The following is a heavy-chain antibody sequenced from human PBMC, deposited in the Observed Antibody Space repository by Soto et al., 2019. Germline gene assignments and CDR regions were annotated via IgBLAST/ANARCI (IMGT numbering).Heavy chain of an antibody. CDR2: IGPESGAT. J-gene: IGHJ4*02. D-gene: IGHD1-26*01. Sequence: ASVKVSCKASGYTFTGHYIHWARQAPGQGPEWMGEIGPESGATRYAQKFQGRVTMTRDMSITTVYMELNNLSPDDTAVYYCGRGRSGQIVVFYWGQGTPVTVSS. CDR1: GYTFTGHY. V-gene: IGHV1-2*02. CDR3: GRGRSGQIVVFY.